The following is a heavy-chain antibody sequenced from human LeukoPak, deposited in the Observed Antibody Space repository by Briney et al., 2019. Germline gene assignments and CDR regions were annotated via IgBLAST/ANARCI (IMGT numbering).Heavy chain of an antibody. CDR2: ISYDGSNK. CDR1: GFTFSSYA. J-gene: IGHJ4*02. CDR3: AKDRVIGMATIKLDY. V-gene: IGHV3-30-3*01. D-gene: IGHD5-24*01. Sequence: PGGSLRLSCAASGFTFSSYAMHWVRQAPGKGLEWVAVISYDGSNKYYADSVKGRFTISRDNSKNTLYLQMNSLRAEDTAVYYCAKDRVIGMATIKLDYWGQGTLVTVSS.